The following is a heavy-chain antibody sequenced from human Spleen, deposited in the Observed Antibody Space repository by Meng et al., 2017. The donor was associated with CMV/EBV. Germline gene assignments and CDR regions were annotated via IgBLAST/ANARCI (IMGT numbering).Heavy chain of an antibody. CDR2: LKQDGSEK. CDR1: GFTFSTYW. CDR3: ARVFRGYYSTNFDY. V-gene: IGHV3-7*01. Sequence: GESQKISCAASGFTFSTYWMSWVRQAPGKGLEWVANLKQDGSEKYYVDSVKGRFTISRDNAKNSLDLQMNSLRAADTAVYYCARVFRGYYSTNFDYWGQGTLVTVSS. D-gene: IGHD3-22*01. J-gene: IGHJ4*02.